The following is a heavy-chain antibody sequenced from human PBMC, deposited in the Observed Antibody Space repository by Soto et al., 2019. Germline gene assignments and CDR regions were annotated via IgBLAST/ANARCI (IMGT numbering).Heavy chain of an antibody. CDR3: ALIEMGCSGGSCYSLHYYYYYMDV. D-gene: IGHD2-15*01. CDR1: GGTFSSYA. J-gene: IGHJ6*03. Sequence: GASVKVSCKASGGTFSSYAIGWVRQAPGQGLEWMGGIIPIFGTANYAQKFQGRVTITADESTSTAYMELSSLRSEDTAVYYCALIEMGCSGGSCYSLHYYYYYMDVWGKGTTVTVSS. CDR2: IIPIFGTA. V-gene: IGHV1-69*13.